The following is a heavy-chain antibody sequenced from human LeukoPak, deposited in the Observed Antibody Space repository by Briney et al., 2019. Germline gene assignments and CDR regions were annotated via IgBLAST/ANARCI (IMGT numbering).Heavy chain of an antibody. D-gene: IGHD3-22*01. V-gene: IGHV1-69*13. Sequence: GASVKVSCKASGGTFSSYAISWVRQAPGHGLEWMGGIIPIFGTADYAQKFQGRVTITADESTSTAYMELSSLRSEDTAVYYCARESYDSSGRSFDYWGQGTLVTVSS. CDR3: ARESYDSSGRSFDY. CDR1: GGTFSSYA. CDR2: IIPIFGTA. J-gene: IGHJ4*02.